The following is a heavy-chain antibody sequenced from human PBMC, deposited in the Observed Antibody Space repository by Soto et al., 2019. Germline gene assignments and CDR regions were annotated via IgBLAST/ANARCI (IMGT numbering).Heavy chain of an antibody. D-gene: IGHD3-3*01. Sequence: GGSLRLSCAASGFTFSSYAMSWVRQAPGKGLEWVSAISGSGGSTYYADSVKGRFTISRDNSKNTLYLQMNSLRAEDTAVYYCAKDFPAYDFWSGYYDYWGQGTLVTVSS. CDR2: ISGSGGST. J-gene: IGHJ4*02. V-gene: IGHV3-23*01. CDR1: GFTFSSYA. CDR3: AKDFPAYDFWSGYYDY.